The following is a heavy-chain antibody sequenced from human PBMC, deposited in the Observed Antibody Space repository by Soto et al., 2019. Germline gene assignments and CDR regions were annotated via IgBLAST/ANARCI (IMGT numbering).Heavy chain of an antibody. D-gene: IGHD3-10*01. Sequence: QVQLVESGGGVVQPGRSLRLSCAASGFTFSSYGMHWVRQAPGKGLEWVAVIWYDGSNKYYADSVKGRFTISRDNSKNTLYLQMNSLRAEDTAVYYCARGFGRFGELPFDYWGQGTLVTVSS. V-gene: IGHV3-33*01. CDR3: ARGFGRFGELPFDY. J-gene: IGHJ4*02. CDR1: GFTFSSYG. CDR2: IWYDGSNK.